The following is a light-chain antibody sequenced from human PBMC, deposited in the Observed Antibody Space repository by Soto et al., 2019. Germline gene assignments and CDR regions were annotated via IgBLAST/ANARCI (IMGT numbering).Light chain of an antibody. CDR1: RSDVGNYNL. CDR3: CSYAGSDTWA. J-gene: IGLJ3*02. V-gene: IGLV2-23*02. Sequence: QSALTQPASVSGSPGQSITISCTGTRSDVGNYNLVSWYQQHPGKAPKLMIYEVNKWPSGVSNRFSGSKSGNTASLTISGLQAEDEADYYCCSYAGSDTWAFGGGTKVTVL. CDR2: EVN.